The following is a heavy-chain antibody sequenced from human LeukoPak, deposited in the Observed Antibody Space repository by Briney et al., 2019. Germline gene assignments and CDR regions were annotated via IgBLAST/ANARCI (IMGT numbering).Heavy chain of an antibody. V-gene: IGHV3-7*04. CDR1: GFTFSSYW. Sequence: GGSLRLSCAPSGFTFSSYWMSWVRQAPGKGLEWVANIKQDGSEKYYVDSVKGRFTISRDNAKNSLYLQMNSLRAEDTAVYYCARVSWNDAFDICGQGTMVTVSS. CDR3: ARVSWNDAFDI. D-gene: IGHD1-1*01. J-gene: IGHJ3*02. CDR2: IKQDGSEK.